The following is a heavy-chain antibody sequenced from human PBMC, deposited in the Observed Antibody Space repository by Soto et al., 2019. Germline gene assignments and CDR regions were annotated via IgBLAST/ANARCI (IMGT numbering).Heavy chain of an antibody. J-gene: IGHJ4*02. CDR2: ITTTGDTT. CDR1: GFIFTTSD. Sequence: QLVESEGGLVQPGGSLRLSCEASGFIFTTSDMSWVRQAPGKGLEWVSSITTTGDTTHYADSVRGRFTISRDNARNWVFLKRNSRRVDDTAVYYCARGGGGDHGYWGQGTLVAVSS. V-gene: IGHV3-23*04. D-gene: IGHD2-21*02. CDR3: ARGGGGDHGY.